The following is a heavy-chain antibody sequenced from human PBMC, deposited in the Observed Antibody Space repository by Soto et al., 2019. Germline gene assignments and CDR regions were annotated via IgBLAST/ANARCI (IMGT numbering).Heavy chain of an antibody. CDR1: GFIFSSYN. Sequence: GGSLRLSCAASGFIFSSYNMNWVRQTPGKGLEWVSFISGSSSHIYYIDSVKGRFTISRDNAKNSLYLQMNSLRAEDTAVYYCARDDLLTGYHFDYWGQGTLVTVSS. V-gene: IGHV3-21*01. J-gene: IGHJ4*02. D-gene: IGHD3-9*01. CDR3: ARDDLLTGYHFDY. CDR2: ISGSSSHI.